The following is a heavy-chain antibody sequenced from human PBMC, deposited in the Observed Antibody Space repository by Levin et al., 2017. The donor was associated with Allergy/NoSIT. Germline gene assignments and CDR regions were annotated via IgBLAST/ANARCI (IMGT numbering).Heavy chain of an antibody. Sequence: PGGSLRLSCAASGFTFSNYHMNWVRQAPGKGLEWVSYIGSGSTTLYYADSVKGRFTISRDNARNSLYLQMNSLRAEDTAVYYCVRDSPLMITFGGVNHPMRYWGQGTLVTVSS. CDR1: GFTFSNYH. V-gene: IGHV3-48*01. J-gene: IGHJ4*02. D-gene: IGHD3-16*01. CDR3: VRDSPLMITFGGVNHPMRY. CDR2: IGSGSTTL.